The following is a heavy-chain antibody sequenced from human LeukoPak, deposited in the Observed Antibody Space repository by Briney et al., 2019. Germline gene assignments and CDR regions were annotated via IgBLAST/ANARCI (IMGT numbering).Heavy chain of an antibody. D-gene: IGHD5-12*01. CDR3: ARANSGRRGCFDY. V-gene: IGHV4-59*01. J-gene: IGHJ4*02. CDR1: GGSISSYY. Sequence: SETLSLTCTVSGGSISSYYWSWIRQPPGKGLEWIGYIYYSGSTNYNPSLKSRVTISVDTSKNQFSLKLSSVTAADTAVYYCARANSGRRGCFDYWGQGTLVTVSS. CDR2: IYYSGST.